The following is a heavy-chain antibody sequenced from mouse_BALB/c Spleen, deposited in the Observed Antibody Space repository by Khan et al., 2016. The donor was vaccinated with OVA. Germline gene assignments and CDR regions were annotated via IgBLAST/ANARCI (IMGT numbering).Heavy chain of an antibody. D-gene: IGHD2-14*01. CDR2: ISSGGSYA. CDR3: ARPEVRRDYAREY. CDR1: GFTFSSYV. Sequence: EVELVESGGGLVKPGGSLKLSCAASGFTFSSYVMSWVRQTPEKRLEWVATISSGGSYAYYPDSVKGRFTISRDNAKNTLYLQMSSLRSEDTAMYYCARPEVRRDYAREYWGQGTSGTVSS. V-gene: IGHV5-9-3*01. J-gene: IGHJ4*01.